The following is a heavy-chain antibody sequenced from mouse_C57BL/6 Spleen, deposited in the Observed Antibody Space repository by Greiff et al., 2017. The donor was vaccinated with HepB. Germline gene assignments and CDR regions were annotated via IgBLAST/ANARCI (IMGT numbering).Heavy chain of an antibody. CDR2: IHPNSGST. J-gene: IGHJ4*01. CDR1: GYTFTSYW. Sequence: QVQLQQPGAELVKPGASVKLSCKASGYTFTSYWMHWVKQRPGQGLEWIGMIHPNSGSTNYNEKFKSKATLSVDKSSSTAYMQLSSLTSEDSAVYYCASLAYYSPGAMAYWGQGTSVTVSS. V-gene: IGHV1-64*01. CDR3: ASLAYYSPGAMAY. D-gene: IGHD2-12*01.